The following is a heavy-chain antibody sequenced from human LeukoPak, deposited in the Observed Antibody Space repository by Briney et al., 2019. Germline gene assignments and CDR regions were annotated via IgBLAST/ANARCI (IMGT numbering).Heavy chain of an antibody. J-gene: IGHJ4*02. CDR2: INPNSGGT. CDR3: ARPTYTSSSRYFFDY. D-gene: IGHD6-13*01. CDR1: GYTFTGYY. Sequence: ASVKVSCKASGYTFTGYYMHWVRQAPGQGLEWMGWINPNSGGTNYAQKFQGRVTMTRDTSISTAYMELSRLRSDDTAVYYCARPTYTSSSRYFFDYRGQGTLVTVSS. V-gene: IGHV1-2*02.